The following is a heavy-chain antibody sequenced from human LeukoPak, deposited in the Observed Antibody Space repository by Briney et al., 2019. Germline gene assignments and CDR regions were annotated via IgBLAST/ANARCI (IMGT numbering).Heavy chain of an antibody. CDR2: INGYGSST. J-gene: IGHJ4*02. Sequence: PGGSLRLSCAASGFTFSSYWMHWVRQAPGKGLVWVSRINGYGSSTSYADSVKGRFTISRDNTKNSLYLQMNSLRAEDTAVYYCSSTNSFDYWGQGTLVTVSS. D-gene: IGHD2-2*01. CDR3: SSTNSFDY. V-gene: IGHV3-74*01. CDR1: GFTFSSYW.